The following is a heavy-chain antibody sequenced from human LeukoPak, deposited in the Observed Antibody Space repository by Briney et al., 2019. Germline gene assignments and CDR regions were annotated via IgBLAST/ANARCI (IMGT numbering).Heavy chain of an antibody. CDR2: MNPNSGNR. D-gene: IGHD4-11*01. Sequence: ASVKVSCKASGYTFTSYDINWVRQATGQGLEWMGWMNPNSGNRGYAQKFQGRVTMTRNTSISTAYMELSSLRSEDTAVYYCARPLDYKGDDAFDIWGQGTMVTVSS. CDR1: GYTFTSYD. V-gene: IGHV1-8*01. J-gene: IGHJ3*02. CDR3: ARPLDYKGDDAFDI.